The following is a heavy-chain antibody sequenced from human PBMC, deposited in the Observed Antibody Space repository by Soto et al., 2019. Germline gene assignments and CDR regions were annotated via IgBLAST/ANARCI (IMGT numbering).Heavy chain of an antibody. V-gene: IGHV3-30*18. CDR1: GFTFSSYG. J-gene: IGHJ6*02. CDR2: ISYDGSNK. Sequence: QTGGSLRLSCAASGFTFSSYGMHWVRQAPGKGLEWVAVISYDGSNKYYADPVKGRFTISRDNSKNTLYLQMNSLRAEDTAVYYCAKEHPSLLSPGYYYYGMDVWGQGTTVTVSS. D-gene: IGHD3-10*01. CDR3: AKEHPSLLSPGYYYYGMDV.